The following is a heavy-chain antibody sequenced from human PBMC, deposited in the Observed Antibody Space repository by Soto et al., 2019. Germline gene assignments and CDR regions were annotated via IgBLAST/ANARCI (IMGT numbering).Heavy chain of an antibody. CDR3: DIARQDYDCELDQ. CDR2: ISNRGRT. V-gene: IGHV4-31*03. J-gene: IGHJ4*02. Sequence: QVQLQESGPGLVKPSQTLSLTCTVSGDSISRGAYYWTWIRQHPGKGLEWIGYISNRGRTYYNPTPKSRLTISLYTSENQVSLKLTSVTAADTAMYDCDIARQDYDCELDQGGQGTLVPVSS. CDR1: GDSISRGAYY. D-gene: IGHD3-22*01.